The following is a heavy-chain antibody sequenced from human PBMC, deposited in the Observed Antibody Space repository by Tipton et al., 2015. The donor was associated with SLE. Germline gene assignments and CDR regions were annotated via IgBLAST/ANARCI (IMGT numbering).Heavy chain of an antibody. CDR3: ACLYSSSFQRAS. J-gene: IGHJ1*01. CDR1: SYSIYNGFY. Sequence: GLVKPSETLSLTCSVSSYSIYNGFYWGWIRQSPGKGLERIGSIYRSGTAYYNPSLKSRVTMSVDTSKNQFSLKLTSVTAADTAVYYCACLYSSSFQRASWGQATLVTVSS. D-gene: IGHD6-6*01. CDR2: IYRSGTA. V-gene: IGHV4-38-2*01.